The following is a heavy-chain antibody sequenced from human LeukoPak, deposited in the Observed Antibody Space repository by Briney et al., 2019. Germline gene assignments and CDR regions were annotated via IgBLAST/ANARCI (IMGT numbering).Heavy chain of an antibody. Sequence: GGSLRLSCTASGFPFHPYWMNWFRQAPGKGLELVANINADGSDKYFMDSVKGRFSISRDNANNRLYLQMTSLRAEDTAVYYCMPGRGYWGQGTLVAVSS. V-gene: IGHV3-7*01. CDR3: MPGRGY. CDR1: GFPFHPYW. J-gene: IGHJ4*02. D-gene: IGHD2-8*02. CDR2: INADGSDK.